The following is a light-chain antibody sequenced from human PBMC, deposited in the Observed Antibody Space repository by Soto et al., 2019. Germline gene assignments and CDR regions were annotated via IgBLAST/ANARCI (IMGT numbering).Light chain of an antibody. Sequence: ESVLTQSPGTLSLSPGERATLSCRASQSVASTYLAWYQQRPGQAPRLLIYGASNRATGIPDRFSGSGSGTDFTLSISRLEPEDFAVYYCQHYGSSLWTFGQGTKVEIK. J-gene: IGKJ1*01. CDR1: QSVASTY. CDR2: GAS. CDR3: QHYGSSLWT. V-gene: IGKV3-20*01.